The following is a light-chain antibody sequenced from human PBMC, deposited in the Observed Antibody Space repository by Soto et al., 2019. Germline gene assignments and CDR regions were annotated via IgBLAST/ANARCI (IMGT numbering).Light chain of an antibody. CDR2: DVS. Sequence: QSALTQPASVSGSPGQSITISCTGTSSDVGGYNYVSWYQQPPGKAPKLMLYDVSDRPSGVSNRFSGSKSGNTASLTISGLQAEDEADYYCSSYTSGSTLVFGGGTQLTVL. J-gene: IGLJ7*01. V-gene: IGLV2-14*01. CDR1: SSDVGGYNY. CDR3: SSYTSGSTLV.